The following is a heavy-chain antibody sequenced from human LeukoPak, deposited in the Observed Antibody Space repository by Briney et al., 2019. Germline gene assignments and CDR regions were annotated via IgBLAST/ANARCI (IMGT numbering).Heavy chain of an antibody. Sequence: SVKVSFKASGGTFSSYAISWVRQAPGQGLEWMGGIIPIFGTANYAQKFQGRVTITADESTSTAYMELSSLRSEDTAVYYCARATRGGGLYYGMDVWGQGTTVTVSS. CDR1: GGTFSSYA. CDR3: ARATRGGGLYYGMDV. D-gene: IGHD2-15*01. V-gene: IGHV1-69*13. CDR2: IIPIFGTA. J-gene: IGHJ6*02.